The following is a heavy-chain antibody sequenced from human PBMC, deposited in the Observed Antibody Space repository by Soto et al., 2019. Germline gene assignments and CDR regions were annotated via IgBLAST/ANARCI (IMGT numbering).Heavy chain of an antibody. J-gene: IGHJ6*03. Sequence: GGSLRLSCAASGFTFSSYGMHWVRQAPGKGLEWVAVISYDGSNKYYADSVKGRFTISRDNSKNTLYLQMNSLRAEDTAVYYCAKDVRYYDFWSGYSPNYYYYYMDVWGKGTTVTVSS. CDR2: ISYDGSNK. CDR3: AKDVRYYDFWSGYSPNYYYYYMDV. D-gene: IGHD3-3*01. CDR1: GFTFSSYG. V-gene: IGHV3-30*18.